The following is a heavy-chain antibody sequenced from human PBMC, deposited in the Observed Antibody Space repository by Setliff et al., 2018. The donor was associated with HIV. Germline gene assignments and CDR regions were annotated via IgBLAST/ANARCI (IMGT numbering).Heavy chain of an antibody. CDR3: ARSPDPYSGTTDY. CDR2: INTYNGNT. Sequence: GASVKVSCKASGYTFTSYGISWVRQAPGQGLEWMGWINTYNGNTKYGQKFQGRVTVTRDTSINTAYMELSSLRYDDTAIYYCARSPDPYSGTTDYWGQGTLVTVSS. V-gene: IGHV1-18*01. J-gene: IGHJ4*02. CDR1: GYTFTSYG. D-gene: IGHD1-26*01.